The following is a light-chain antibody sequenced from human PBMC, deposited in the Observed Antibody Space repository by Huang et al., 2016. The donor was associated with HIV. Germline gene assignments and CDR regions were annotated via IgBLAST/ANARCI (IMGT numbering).Light chain of an antibody. Sequence: DIEMTQSPDSLTVSLGARAIINCKSSQAVLKNSNKKNYLAWYQQRPGQPPKVLMYWASSRDSGVPDRFSGSGSGTDFNLTISSLQPEDLAVYYCQQYYSPPYTFGQGTRLEI. J-gene: IGKJ2*01. V-gene: IGKV4-1*01. CDR2: WAS. CDR1: QAVLKNSNKKNY. CDR3: QQYYSPPYT.